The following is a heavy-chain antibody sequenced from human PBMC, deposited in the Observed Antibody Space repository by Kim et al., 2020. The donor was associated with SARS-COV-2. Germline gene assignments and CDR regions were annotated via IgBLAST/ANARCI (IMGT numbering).Heavy chain of an antibody. J-gene: IGHJ4*02. CDR3: ARGGGSYHFDY. V-gene: IGHV3-15*01. Sequence: TDDAVPVKGRFTISRDDSRNTVYLQMNSLKTEDTAVYFCARGGGSYHFDYWGQGTLVTVSS. D-gene: IGHD1-26*01. CDR2: T.